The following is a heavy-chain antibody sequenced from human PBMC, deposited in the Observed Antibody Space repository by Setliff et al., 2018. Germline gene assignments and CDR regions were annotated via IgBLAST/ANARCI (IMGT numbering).Heavy chain of an antibody. CDR2: INPSGGST. J-gene: IGHJ4*02. CDR1: GYTFTSYY. Sequence: ASVKVSCKASGYTFTSYYMHWVRQAPGQGLEWMGIINPSGGSTSYAQKFQGRVTMTRDTSTSTVYMELSRLRSDDTAVYYCARRRYYYDSSGYRWGGFYFDYWGQGTLVTVSS. CDR3: ARRRYYYDSSGYRWGGFYFDY. D-gene: IGHD3-22*01. V-gene: IGHV1-46*01.